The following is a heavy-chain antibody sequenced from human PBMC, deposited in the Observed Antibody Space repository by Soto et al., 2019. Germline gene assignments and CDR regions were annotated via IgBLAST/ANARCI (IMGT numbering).Heavy chain of an antibody. D-gene: IGHD1-26*01. J-gene: IGHJ4*02. CDR3: ARDVVGSDYFDS. Sequence: QVXLVQSGAEVRKPGASVKVSCKASGYTFTDYYMHWVRQAPGQGLEWMGWINPKTGGTNYVQKFQGRVTMTRDTSITTAYMELSRLRSDDTAVYYCARDVVGSDYFDSWGQGTLVTVSS. V-gene: IGHV1-2*02. CDR2: INPKTGGT. CDR1: GYTFTDYY.